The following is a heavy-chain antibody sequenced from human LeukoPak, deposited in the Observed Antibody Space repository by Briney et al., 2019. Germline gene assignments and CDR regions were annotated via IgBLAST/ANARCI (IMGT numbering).Heavy chain of an antibody. Sequence: QPGGSLRLSCAASGFTFSSYGMNWVRQAPGKGLEWVSYIGTSSSTIYYADSVKGRFTISRDNAKNSLYLQMNSLRDEDTAAYYCARHDYGGNSGDYWGQGTLVTVSS. V-gene: IGHV3-48*02. CDR2: IGTSSSTI. CDR3: ARHDYGGNSGDY. J-gene: IGHJ4*02. D-gene: IGHD4-23*01. CDR1: GFTFSSYG.